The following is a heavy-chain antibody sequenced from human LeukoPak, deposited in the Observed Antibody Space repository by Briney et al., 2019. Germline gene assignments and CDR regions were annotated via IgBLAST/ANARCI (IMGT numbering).Heavy chain of an antibody. V-gene: IGHV4-4*07. CDR3: ARGRNYYYYYYMDV. J-gene: IGHJ6*03. D-gene: IGHD1-14*01. CDR1: GFTFDDYG. Sequence: PGGSLRLSCAAFGFTFDDYGMSWIRQPAGKGLESIGRIYTSGSTNYNPSLKSRVTISVDTSKNQFSLKLSSVTAADTAVYYCARGRNYYYYYYMDVWGKGTTVTVSS. CDR2: IYTSGST.